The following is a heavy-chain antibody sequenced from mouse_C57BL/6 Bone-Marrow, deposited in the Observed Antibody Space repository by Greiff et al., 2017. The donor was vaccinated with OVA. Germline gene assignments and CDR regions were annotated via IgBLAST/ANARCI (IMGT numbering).Heavy chain of an antibody. CDR1: GFTFSSYA. CDR2: ISSGGDYI. CDR3: TRDGYEVWFAY. J-gene: IGHJ3*01. Sequence: EVQRVESGEGLVKPGGSLKLSCAASGFTFSSYAMSWVRQTPEKRLEWVAYISSGGDYIYYADTVKGRFTISRDNARNTLYLQMSSLKSEDTAMYYCTRDGYEVWFAYWGQGTLVTVSA. V-gene: IGHV5-9-1*02. D-gene: IGHD2-2*01.